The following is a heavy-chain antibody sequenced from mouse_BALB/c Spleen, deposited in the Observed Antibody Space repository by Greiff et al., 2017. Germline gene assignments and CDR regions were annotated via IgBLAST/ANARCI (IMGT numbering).Heavy chain of an antibody. J-gene: IGHJ4*01. V-gene: IGHV5-12-2*01. CDR2: ISNGGGST. Sequence: EVKVVESGGGLVQPGGSLKLSCAASGFTFSSYTMSWVRQTPEKRLEWVAYISNGGGSTYYPDTVKGRFTISRDNAKNTLYLQMSSLKSEDTAMYYCARNPIYSGAMDYWGQGTSVTVSS. D-gene: IGHD2-1*01. CDR3: ARNPIYSGAMDY. CDR1: GFTFSSYT.